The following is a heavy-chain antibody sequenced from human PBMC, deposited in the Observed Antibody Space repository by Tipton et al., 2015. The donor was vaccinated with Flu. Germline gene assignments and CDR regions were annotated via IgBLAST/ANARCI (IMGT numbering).Heavy chain of an antibody. CDR3: VRLTYYYGSGTPDF. CDR2: ISHDGKKK. J-gene: IGHJ4*02. D-gene: IGHD3-10*01. Sequence: SLRLSCSASGFTFSNYAIHWVRQPPGKGLEWVAVISHDGKKKYSADSVRGRFTISRDNSKNTLFLQMNSLRAEDTAVYYCVRLTYYYGSGTPDFWGQGTLVTVSS. V-gene: IGHV3-30*04. CDR1: GFTFSNYA.